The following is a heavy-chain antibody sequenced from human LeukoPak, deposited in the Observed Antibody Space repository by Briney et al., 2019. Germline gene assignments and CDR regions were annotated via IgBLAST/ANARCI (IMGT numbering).Heavy chain of an antibody. V-gene: IGHV3-7*01. Sequence: PGGSLRLSCAASGFIFTDYWMNWVRQAPGKGLEWVAMIKYDGIDKQYLDSVKGRFTISRDNAKNSLYLDMNSLRAEDTAMYYCASLGASREYYYGSGSSLRYYYYYMDVWGKGTTVTVSS. CDR1: GFIFTDYW. CDR2: IKYDGIDK. J-gene: IGHJ6*03. CDR3: ASLGASREYYYGSGSSLRYYYYYMDV. D-gene: IGHD3-10*01.